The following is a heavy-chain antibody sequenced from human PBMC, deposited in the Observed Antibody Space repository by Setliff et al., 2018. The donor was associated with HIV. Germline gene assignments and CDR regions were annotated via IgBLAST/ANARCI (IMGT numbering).Heavy chain of an antibody. V-gene: IGHV4-31*03. Sequence: KTSETLSLTCTVSGGSISSGGYYWSWIRQHPGKGLEWIGYIYYSGSTYYNPSLKSRVTISVDTSKNQFSLKLSSVTAADTAVYYCARRGVYAPNWFDPWGQGTLVTVSS. CDR1: GGSISSGGYY. CDR3: ARRGVYAPNWFDP. CDR2: IYYSGST. J-gene: IGHJ5*02. D-gene: IGHD2-8*01.